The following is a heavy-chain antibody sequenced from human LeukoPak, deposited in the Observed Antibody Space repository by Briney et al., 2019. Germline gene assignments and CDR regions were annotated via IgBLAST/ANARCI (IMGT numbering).Heavy chain of an antibody. Sequence: PSETLSLTCTVPFGSITSYHWNWIRQSPEKGLEWIGYVHHSGDAYYNPSLRNRITMSVDTSKSQFSLRLTSVTAADTAVYYCARWGGSVLWSFDIWGQGTLVTVSS. J-gene: IGHJ4*02. CDR1: FGSITSYH. V-gene: IGHV4-59*01. CDR3: ARWGGSVLWSFDI. D-gene: IGHD3-16*01. CDR2: VHHSGDA.